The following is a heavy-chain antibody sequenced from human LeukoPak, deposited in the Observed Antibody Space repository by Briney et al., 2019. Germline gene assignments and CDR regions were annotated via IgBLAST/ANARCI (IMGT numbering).Heavy chain of an antibody. CDR1: GFTFNSNA. D-gene: IGHD3-22*01. CDR2: IFVSGGSA. Sequence: RPGGSLRLSCAASGFTFNSNAIYWARQAPGKELRGSPGIFVSGGSAHYADSVKGRFTISRDNSKNTVFLQMNSLKTEDTAVYYCGKTTVGYSSGRFPGWPVDYWGQGTLVTVSS. J-gene: IGHJ4*02. CDR3: GKTTVGYSSGRFPGWPVDY. V-gene: IGHV3-23*01.